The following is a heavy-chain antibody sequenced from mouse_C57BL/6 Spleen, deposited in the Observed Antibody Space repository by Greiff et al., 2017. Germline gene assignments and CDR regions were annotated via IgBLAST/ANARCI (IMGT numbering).Heavy chain of an antibody. D-gene: IGHD2-14*01. CDR3: ARKEDKYGYYAMDH. V-gene: IGHV2-2*01. J-gene: IGHJ4*01. CDR2: IWSGGST. CDR1: GFSFTSYG. Sequence: QVQLQQPGPGLVQPSQRLSITCTVSGFSFTSYGVHWVRQSPGHGLEWLGVIWSGGSTDYNAAFISRLSISKVNSKSQVFFKRNRLQADDTAIYYCARKEDKYGYYAMDHWGQGTSVTVSS.